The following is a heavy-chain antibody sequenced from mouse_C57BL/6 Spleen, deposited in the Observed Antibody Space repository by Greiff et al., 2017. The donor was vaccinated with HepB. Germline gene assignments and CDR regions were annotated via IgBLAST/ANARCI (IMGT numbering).Heavy chain of an antibody. CDR1: GFNIKDYY. V-gene: IGHV14-2*01. J-gene: IGHJ3*01. Sequence: EVKLQESGAELVKPGASVKLSCTASGFNIKDYYMHWVKQRTEQGLEWIGRIDPEDGETKYAPKFQGKATITADTSSNTAYLQLSSLTSEDTAVYYCARPYYGSSYEFAYWGQGTLVTVSA. CDR2: IDPEDGET. D-gene: IGHD1-1*01. CDR3: ARPYYGSSYEFAY.